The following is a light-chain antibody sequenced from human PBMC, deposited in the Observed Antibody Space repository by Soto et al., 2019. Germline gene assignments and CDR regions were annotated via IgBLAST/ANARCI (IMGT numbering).Light chain of an antibody. J-gene: IGKJ1*01. CDR2: DAS. Sequence: EIVITQSPVTLSLSPGERASLSCRGSESVSSNLAWYQQKPGQAPRLLIYDASTRATGIPARFSGSGSGTEFTLTISSLQSEDFAVYYCQQYNNWPPGRTFGQGTKVEIK. CDR3: QQYNNWPPGRT. V-gene: IGKV3-15*01. CDR1: ESVSSN.